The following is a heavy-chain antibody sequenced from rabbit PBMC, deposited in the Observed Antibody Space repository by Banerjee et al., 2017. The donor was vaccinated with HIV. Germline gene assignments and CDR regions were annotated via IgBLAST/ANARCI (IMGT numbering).Heavy chain of an antibody. Sequence: QEQLEESGGDLVKPEGSLTLTCTASGFDLSSYYYMCWVRQAPGKGLEWIACIYAGSSGSTYYASWAKGRFTISKTSSTTVTLQMTSLTAADTATYFCARVSNSDLYWDLWGPGTLVTVS. CDR1: GFDLSSYYY. CDR3: ARVSNSDLYWDL. D-gene: IGHD1-1*01. V-gene: IGHV1S45*01. J-gene: IGHJ4*01. CDR2: IYAGSSGST.